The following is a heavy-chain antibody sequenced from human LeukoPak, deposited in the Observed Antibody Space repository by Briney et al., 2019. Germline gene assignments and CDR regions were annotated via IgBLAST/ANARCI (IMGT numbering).Heavy chain of an antibody. J-gene: IGHJ4*02. Sequence: PSQTLSLTCTVSGGSISSGSYYWSWIRQPAGKGLEWIGRIYTSGSTNYNPSLKSRVTISVDTSKNQFSLKLSSVTAADTAVYYCARQGYYGDALTFDYWGQGTLVTVSS. CDR1: GGSISSGSYY. CDR3: ARQGYYGDALTFDY. V-gene: IGHV4-61*02. D-gene: IGHD4-17*01. CDR2: IYTSGST.